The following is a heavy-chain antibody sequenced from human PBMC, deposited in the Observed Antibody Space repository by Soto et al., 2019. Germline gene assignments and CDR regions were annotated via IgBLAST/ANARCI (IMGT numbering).Heavy chain of an antibody. D-gene: IGHD2-21*01. J-gene: IGHJ6*02. CDR3: ARVSVEMATFHYGMDV. Sequence: QVQLVQSGAEVKKPGSSVKVSCKASGGTFSSYAISWVQQAPGQGLEWMGGIIPIFGTANYAQKFQGRVTITADESTSTAYMELSSLRSEDTAVYYCARVSVEMATFHYGMDVWGQGTTVTVSS. CDR1: GGTFSSYA. V-gene: IGHV1-69*01. CDR2: IIPIFGTA.